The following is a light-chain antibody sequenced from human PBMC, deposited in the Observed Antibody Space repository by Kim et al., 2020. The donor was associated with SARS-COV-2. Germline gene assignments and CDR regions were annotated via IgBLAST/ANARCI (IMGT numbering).Light chain of an antibody. CDR1: SGSVASYY. CDR2: DNT. J-gene: IGLJ2*01. CDR3: QSYDDITVV. Sequence: NFMLTQSHSVSESPGKTVTISCARSSGSVASYYVQWYHQRPGSAPITLIYDNTQRPSGVPDRFSGSIDSSSNSASLTISGLKPEDEGDYYCQSYDDITVVFGGGTQLTV. V-gene: IGLV6-57*04.